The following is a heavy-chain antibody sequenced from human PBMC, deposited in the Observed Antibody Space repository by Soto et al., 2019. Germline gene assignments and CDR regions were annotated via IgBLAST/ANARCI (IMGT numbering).Heavy chain of an antibody. V-gene: IGHV4-34*01. CDR1: GGYFSGYY. CDR2: INHSGSP. Sequence: SETLSLTCAAYGGYFSGYYWSWLRQPPGKGLEWIGEINHSGSPNYNPSLKSRVTISVDTSKNQFSLKMTSVTAADTAVYYCATANWSHHYFDPWGQGTLVTVS. CDR3: ATANWSHHYFDP. D-gene: IGHD1-1*01. J-gene: IGHJ5*02.